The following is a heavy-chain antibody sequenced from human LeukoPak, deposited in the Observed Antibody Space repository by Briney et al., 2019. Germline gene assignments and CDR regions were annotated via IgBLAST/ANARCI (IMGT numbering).Heavy chain of an antibody. D-gene: IGHD3-16*01. CDR2: IIPIFGTA. V-gene: IGHV1-69*13. Sequence: SVKVPCKASGGTFSSYAISWVRQAPGQGLEWMGGIIPIFGTANYAQKFQGRVTITADESTSTAYMELSSLRSEDTAVYYCARVMHDYVWGSSTFRYWFDPWGQGTLVTVSS. J-gene: IGHJ5*02. CDR1: GGTFSSYA. CDR3: ARVMHDYVWGSSTFRYWFDP.